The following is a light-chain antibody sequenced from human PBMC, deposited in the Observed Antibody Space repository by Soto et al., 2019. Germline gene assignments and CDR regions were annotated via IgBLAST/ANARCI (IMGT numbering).Light chain of an antibody. J-gene: IGLJ2*01. CDR2: GND. V-gene: IGLV1-40*01. CDR1: SSDIGAGYD. Sequence: QSVLTQPPSVSGAPGQRVTISCTGNSSDIGAGYDVHGYQQLPGTAPKLLIYGNDNRPSGVPDRFSGSKSGTSASLAITGLQAEDEADYYCQSYDGSLSGSVVFGGGTQLTVL. CDR3: QSYDGSLSGSVV.